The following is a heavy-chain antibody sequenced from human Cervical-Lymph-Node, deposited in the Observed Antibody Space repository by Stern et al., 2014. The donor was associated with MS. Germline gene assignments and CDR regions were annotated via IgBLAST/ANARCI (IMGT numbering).Heavy chain of an antibody. Sequence: EVQLVESGGTLVQPGGSLRLSCRASEFTFSTYWMSWVRQAPGKGLEWVANIKQDGTDKYYVDSVKGRFTISRDNAENSLYVQMNSLRVEDTAVYYCARGRFITGFYPDHFDTWGRGTLVTVSS. D-gene: IGHD1-1*01. CDR1: EFTFSTYW. V-gene: IGHV3-7*01. CDR2: IKQDGTDK. CDR3: ARGRFITGFYPDHFDT. J-gene: IGHJ5*02.